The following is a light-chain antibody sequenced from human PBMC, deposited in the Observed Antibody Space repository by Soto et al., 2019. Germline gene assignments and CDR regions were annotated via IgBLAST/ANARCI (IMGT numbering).Light chain of an antibody. CDR1: QSVSSSY. V-gene: IGKV3-20*01. CDR3: HQYGSSGT. CDR2: AAS. Sequence: EIVLTQSPGTLSLSPGARGPLSCRASQSVSSSYLAWYQQKPGQAPRLLIYAASTRATGVPGRFSGSGSGTEFTLTISSLQSEDFAVYYCHQYGSSGTFGQGTKV. J-gene: IGKJ1*01.